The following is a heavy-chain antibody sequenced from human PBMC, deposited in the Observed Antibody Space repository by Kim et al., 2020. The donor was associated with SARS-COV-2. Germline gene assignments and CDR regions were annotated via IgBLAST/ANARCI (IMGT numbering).Heavy chain of an antibody. CDR1: GFTFSSYG. V-gene: IGHV3-33*01. J-gene: IGHJ6*02. CDR3: ARVITSSWVFEPRSRYYGMDV. Sequence: GGSLRLSCAASGFTFSSYGMHWVRQAPGKGLEWVAVIWYDGSNKYYADSVKGRFTISRDNSKNTLYLQMNSLRAEDTAVYYCARVITSSWVFEPRSRYYGMDVWGQGTTVTVSS. D-gene: IGHD6-13*01. CDR2: IWYDGSNK.